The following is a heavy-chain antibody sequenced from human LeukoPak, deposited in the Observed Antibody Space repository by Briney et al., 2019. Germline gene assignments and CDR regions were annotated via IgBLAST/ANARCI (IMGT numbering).Heavy chain of an antibody. CDR2: IYPGDSDT. V-gene: IGHV5-51*01. D-gene: IGHD3-16*01. CDR3: ARHRPDSTFPPPYYYYMDV. CDR1: GNSFTSYW. J-gene: IGHJ6*03. Sequence: GESLKISCKGSGNSFTSYWIGWVRQMPGKGLEWMGIIYPGDSDTRYSPSFQGQVTISADKSISTAYLQWSSLKASDTAMYYCARHRPDSTFPPPYYYYMDVWGKGTTVTVSS.